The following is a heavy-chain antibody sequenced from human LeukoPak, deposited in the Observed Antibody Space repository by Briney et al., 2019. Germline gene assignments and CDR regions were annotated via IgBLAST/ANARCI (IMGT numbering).Heavy chain of an antibody. CDR1: GFTFSNYW. V-gene: IGHV3-74*01. CDR3: VRLKEHSSRWGRN. J-gene: IGHJ4*02. Sequence: PGGSLRLSCAASGFTFSNYWMHWVRQAPGRGLVWVSRISGDGSTTAYADSVKGRFTISRDNAKKTLYLQMNSLRAGDTALYYCVRLKEHSSRWGRNWGQGTLVTVSS. D-gene: IGHD3-22*01. CDR2: ISGDGSTT.